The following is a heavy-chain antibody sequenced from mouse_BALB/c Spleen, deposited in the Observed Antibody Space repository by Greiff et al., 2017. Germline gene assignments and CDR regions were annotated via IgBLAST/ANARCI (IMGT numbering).Heavy chain of an antibody. CDR1: GYTFTSYY. CDR2: IYPGNVNT. D-gene: IGHD1-1*01. J-gene: IGHJ2*01. Sequence: QVQLKESGPELVKPGASVRISCKASGYTFTSYYIHWVKQRPGQGLEWIGWIYPGNVNTKYNEKFKGKATLTADKSSSTAYMQLSSLTSEDSAVYFCARDYGSSYDYWGQGTTLTVSS. CDR3: ARDYGSSYDY. V-gene: IGHV1S56*01.